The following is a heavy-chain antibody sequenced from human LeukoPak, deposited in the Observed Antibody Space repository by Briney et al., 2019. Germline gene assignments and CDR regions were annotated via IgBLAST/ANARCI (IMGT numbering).Heavy chain of an antibody. CDR1: GVSISSSNW. J-gene: IGHJ4*02. Sequence: SETLSLTCAVSGVSISSSNWWSWVRQPPGKGLEWIGEIYHSGSTNYNPSLKSRVTISVDRSKNQFSLKLSSVTAADTAVYYCARARITIFGVVIIRSYFDYRGQGTLVTVSS. CDR3: ARARITIFGVVIIRSYFDY. CDR2: IYHSGST. V-gene: IGHV4-4*02. D-gene: IGHD3-3*01.